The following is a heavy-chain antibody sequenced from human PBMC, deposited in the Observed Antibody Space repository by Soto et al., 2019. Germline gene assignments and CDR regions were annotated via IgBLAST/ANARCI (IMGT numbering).Heavy chain of an antibody. CDR1: GYTFTGYY. CDR2: INPNSGGT. V-gene: IGHV1-2*04. Sequence: ASVKVSCKASGYTFTGYYMHWVRQAPGQGLEWMGWINPNSGGTNYAQKFQGWVTMTRDTSISTAYMELSRLRSDDTAVYYCARDRPGGARYWFDPWGQGTLVTVSS. J-gene: IGHJ5*02. D-gene: IGHD1-26*01. CDR3: ARDRPGGARYWFDP.